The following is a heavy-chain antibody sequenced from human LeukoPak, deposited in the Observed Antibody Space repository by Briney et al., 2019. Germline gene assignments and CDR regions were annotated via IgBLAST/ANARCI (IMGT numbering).Heavy chain of an antibody. CDR2: ISYDGSNK. Sequence: GGSLRLSCAASGFTFSSYAMHWVRQAPGKGLEWVAVISYDGSNKYYADSVKGRFTISRDNSKNTLYLQMNSLRDEDTGVYYCARAGSPGSVDYWGQGTLVIVSS. CDR3: ARAGSPGSVDY. D-gene: IGHD3-10*01. V-gene: IGHV3-30*04. CDR1: GFTFSSYA. J-gene: IGHJ4*02.